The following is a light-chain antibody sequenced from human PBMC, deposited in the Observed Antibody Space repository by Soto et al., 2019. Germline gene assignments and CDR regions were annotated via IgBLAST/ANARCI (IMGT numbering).Light chain of an antibody. CDR1: QSLSSSV. CDR3: LQYCSPLYT. CDR2: GAS. J-gene: IGKJ2*01. Sequence: EVVLTQSPGTLSLSPGERATLSCRASQSLSSSVLAWYQKNPGQAPRLLIYGASNRATGIPDRFSGSGSGADFTLTISRLEPDDFALDFCLQYCSPLYTFGQGTKLEIK. V-gene: IGKV3-20*01.